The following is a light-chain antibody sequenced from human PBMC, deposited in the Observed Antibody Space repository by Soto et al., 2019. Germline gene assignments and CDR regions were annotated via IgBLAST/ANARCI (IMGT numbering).Light chain of an antibody. V-gene: IGKV3-20*01. CDR3: QRYDNSPLYT. CDR2: ATS. CDR1: QSVNSRY. Sequence: EIVLTQFPGTLSLSPGERATLSCRASQSVNSRYLAWYQQKPGQAPRVLIYATSSRATGIPDRFSGSGSGTDFTLTISRLEPEDFAVYYCQRYDNSPLYTFGQGTKVDIK. J-gene: IGKJ2*01.